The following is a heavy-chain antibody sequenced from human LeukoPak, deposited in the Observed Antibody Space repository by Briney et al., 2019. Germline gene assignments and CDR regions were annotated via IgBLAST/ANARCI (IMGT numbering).Heavy chain of an antibody. V-gene: IGHV4-34*01. J-gene: IGHJ6*03. CDR2: INHSGST. CDR1: GGSFSGYY. CDR3: ARLPDYYYYMDV. Sequence: SETLSLTCAAYGGSFSGYYWSWIRQPPGKGLEWIGEINHSGSTNYNPSLKSRVTISVDKSKNQFSLKLSSVTAADTAVYYCARLPDYYYYMDVWGKGTTVTISS.